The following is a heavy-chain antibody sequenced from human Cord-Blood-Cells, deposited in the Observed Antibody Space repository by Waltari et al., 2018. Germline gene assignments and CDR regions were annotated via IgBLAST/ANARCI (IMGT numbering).Heavy chain of an antibody. V-gene: IGHV1-8*03. CDR2: MNPNSGNT. Sequence: QVQLVQSGAEVKKPGASVKVSCKASGSTFTSYDINWVRPATGQGLEWMGWMNPNSGNTGYAQKFQGRVTITRNTSISTAYMELSSLRSEDTAVYYCARVPLGVVPAAKGAFDIWGQGTMVTVSS. CDR1: GSTFTSYD. D-gene: IGHD2-2*01. J-gene: IGHJ3*02. CDR3: ARVPLGVVPAAKGAFDI.